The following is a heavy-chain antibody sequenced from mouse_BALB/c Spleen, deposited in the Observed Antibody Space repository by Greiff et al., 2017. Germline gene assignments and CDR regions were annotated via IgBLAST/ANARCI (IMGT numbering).Heavy chain of an antibody. V-gene: IGHV1S81*02. D-gene: IGHD1-1*02. CDR1: GYTFTSYW. Sequence: QVQLKQPGAELVKPGASVKLSCKASGYTFTSYWMHWVKQRPGQGLEWIGEINPSNGRTNYNEKFKSKATLTVDKSSSTAYMQLSSLTSEDSAVYYCARSGGPGAMDYWGQGTSVTVSS. CDR3: ARSGGPGAMDY. CDR2: INPSNGRT. J-gene: IGHJ4*01.